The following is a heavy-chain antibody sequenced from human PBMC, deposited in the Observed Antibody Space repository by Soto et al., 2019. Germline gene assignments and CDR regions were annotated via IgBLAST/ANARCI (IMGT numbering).Heavy chain of an antibody. CDR3: AKYGRDSSAWKADY. D-gene: IGHD6-19*01. CDR1: GFTFSSFS. J-gene: IGHJ4*02. Sequence: EVELLESGGGLVQPGGSLRLSCAASGFTFSSFSMTWVRQAPGKGLDWVSAISGSGGTTYYADSVKDRFTISRDNSKSTLFLQMHSLRAEDTAVYYCAKYGRDSSAWKADYWGQGTLVTVSS. CDR2: ISGSGGTT. V-gene: IGHV3-23*01.